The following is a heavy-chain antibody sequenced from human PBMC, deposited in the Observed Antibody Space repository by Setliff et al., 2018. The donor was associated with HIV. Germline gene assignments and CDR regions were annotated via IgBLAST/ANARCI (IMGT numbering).Heavy chain of an antibody. D-gene: IGHD3-10*01. J-gene: IGHJ6*03. CDR3: ARGRLLWSGSYYYYYMDV. CDR1: GFTFSDQY. V-gene: IGHV3-72*01. Sequence: GGSLRLSCAVSGFTFSDQYMDWVRQAPGKGLEWVGRSRNKANSYTTEYAASVKGRFTISRDDSKNSLYLQMNSLKTDDTAVYYCARGRLLWSGSYYYYYMDVWGKGTTVTVSS. CDR2: SRNKANSYTT.